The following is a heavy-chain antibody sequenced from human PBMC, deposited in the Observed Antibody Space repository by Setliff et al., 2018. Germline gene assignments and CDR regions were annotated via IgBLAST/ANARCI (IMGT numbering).Heavy chain of an antibody. V-gene: IGHV1-18*01. CDR1: GGTFSSYA. CDR3: ASLRLRYDAFDI. D-gene: IGHD4-17*01. Sequence: ASVKVSCKASGGTFSSYAISWVRQAPGQGLEWMGWISVYNGKTKYAQKFQGRVTMTTDTSTSTAYMELRSLRSDDTAVYYCASLRLRYDAFDIWGQGTMVTVS. CDR2: ISVYNGKT. J-gene: IGHJ3*02.